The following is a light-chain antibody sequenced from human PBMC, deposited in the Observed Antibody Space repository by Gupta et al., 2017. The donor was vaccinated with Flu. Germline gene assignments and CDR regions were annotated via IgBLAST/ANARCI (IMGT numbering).Light chain of an antibody. CDR2: GSN. J-gene: IGLJ1*01. CDR3: AAWDDSLNGHYV. Sequence: VTITCSGSSSNIGSNAVNWYQQVPGTSPNLLIYGSNQRPSGVHDRFAGSKSGTSASLAIRGLQSEDEADYYCAAWDDSLNGHYVFGTGTKVTVL. CDR1: SSNIGSNA. V-gene: IGLV1-44*01.